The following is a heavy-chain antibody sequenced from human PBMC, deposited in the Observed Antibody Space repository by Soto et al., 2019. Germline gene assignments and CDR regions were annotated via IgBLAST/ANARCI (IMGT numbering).Heavy chain of an antibody. CDR1: GYTFTSYG. V-gene: IGHV1-18*01. D-gene: IGHD2-15*01. CDR2: ISAYNGNT. CDR3: ARPIVVVVAATRYYYGMDV. Sequence: QVQLVQSGAEVKKPGASVKVSCKASGYTFTSYGISWVRQAPGQGLEWMGWISAYNGNTNYAQKFQGRVTMTRNTSISTAYMELSSLRSEDTAVYYCARPIVVVVAATRYYYGMDVWGQGTTVTVSS. J-gene: IGHJ6*02.